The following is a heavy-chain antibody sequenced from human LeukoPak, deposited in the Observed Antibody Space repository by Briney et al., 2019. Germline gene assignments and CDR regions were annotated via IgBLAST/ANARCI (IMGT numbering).Heavy chain of an antibody. CDR3: AKDREYSSSLDAFDI. CDR1: GFTFSSYE. J-gene: IGHJ3*02. D-gene: IGHD6-13*01. CDR2: ISSSGSTI. Sequence: PGGSLRLSCAASGFTFSSYEMNWVRQAPGKGLEWVSYISSSGSTIYYADSVKGRFTISRDNSKNTLDLQMNSLRAEDTAVYHCAKDREYSSSLDAFDIWGQGTMVTVSS. V-gene: IGHV3-48*03.